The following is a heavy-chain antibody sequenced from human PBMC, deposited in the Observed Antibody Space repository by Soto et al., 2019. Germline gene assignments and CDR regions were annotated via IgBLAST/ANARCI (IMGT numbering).Heavy chain of an antibody. CDR2: MSFDEKNK. Sequence: QVQLVESGGGVVQPGRSLRLSCVGSGFIFRTFPMYWIRQAPGKGLEWVALMSFDEKNKYYADSVKGRFTISRDTSKNTVYLQMNGLRTEDTAVYYCARELFSAADYWGQGTLVIVSS. CDR3: ARELFSAADY. CDR1: GFIFRTFP. J-gene: IGHJ4*02. V-gene: IGHV3-30*04. D-gene: IGHD1-26*01.